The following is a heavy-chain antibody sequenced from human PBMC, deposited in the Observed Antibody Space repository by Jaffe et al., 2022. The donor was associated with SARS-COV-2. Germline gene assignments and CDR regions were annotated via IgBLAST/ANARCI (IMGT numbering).Heavy chain of an antibody. CDR3: ARERVRNYDVRGPFDI. CDR1: GFTFTSYS. Sequence: EVQLVESGGGLVKPGGSLRLSCAASGFTFTSYSMNWVRQAPGKGLEWVSSISSSRSFISYADSVRGRFTISRDNSKNSLYLQMNSLRAEDTAVYYCARERVRNYDVRGPFDIWGQGTMVTVSS. V-gene: IGHV3-21*01. CDR2: ISSSRSFI. D-gene: IGHD3-22*01. J-gene: IGHJ3*02.